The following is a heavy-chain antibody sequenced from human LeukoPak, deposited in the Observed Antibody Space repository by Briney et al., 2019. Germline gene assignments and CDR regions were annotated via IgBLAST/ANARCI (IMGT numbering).Heavy chain of an antibody. V-gene: IGHV1-2*02. D-gene: IGHD6-19*01. J-gene: IGHJ5*02. Sequence: ASVKVSCKASGYTFTGYYIHWVRQAPGQGLEWMGWINPNSGGTNYAQKFQGRVTMTRDTSISTAYMELSRLRSDDTAVYYCARAEYSSGWYVPWGQGTLVTVSS. CDR3: ARAEYSSGWYVP. CDR2: INPNSGGT. CDR1: GYTFTGYY.